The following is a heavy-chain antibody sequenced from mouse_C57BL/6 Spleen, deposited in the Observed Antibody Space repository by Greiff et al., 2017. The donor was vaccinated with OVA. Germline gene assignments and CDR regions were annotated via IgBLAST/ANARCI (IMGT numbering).Heavy chain of an antibody. CDR2: IYPGDGDT. CDR3: ARELGVYYFDY. V-gene: IGHV1-82*01. Sequence: QVQLQQSGPELVKPGASVKISCKASGYAFSSSWMNWVKQRPGKGLEWIGRIYPGDGDTTYNGKFKGKATLTADKSSSTAYMQLSSLTSEDSAVDFWARELGVYYFDYWGQGTTLTVSS. CDR1: GYAFSSSW. J-gene: IGHJ2*01. D-gene: IGHD4-1*01.